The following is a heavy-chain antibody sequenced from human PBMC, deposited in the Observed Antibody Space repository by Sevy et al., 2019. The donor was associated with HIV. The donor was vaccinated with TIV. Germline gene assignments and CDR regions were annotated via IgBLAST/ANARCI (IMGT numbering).Heavy chain of an antibody. CDR2: LDPEYGET. CDR3: DTVRAYYQDSSGYLDF. J-gene: IGHJ4*02. D-gene: IGHD3-22*01. CDR1: GYTLTGLS. V-gene: IGHV1-24*01. Sequence: ASVKVSCKVSGYTLTGLSMHWVRQAPGKGLEGMGRLDPEYGETIYAQNFQGRVTLTKDTSRNTAYMELSSLRYEDTAVYYCDTVRAYYQDSSGYLDFWGQGTLVTVSS.